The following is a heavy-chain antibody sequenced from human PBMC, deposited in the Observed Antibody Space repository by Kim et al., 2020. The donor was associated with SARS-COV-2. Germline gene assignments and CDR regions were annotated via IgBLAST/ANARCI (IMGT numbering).Heavy chain of an antibody. V-gene: IGHV4-31*03. Sequence: SETLSLTCTVSGGSIRSGGYYWSWIRQHPGKGLEWIGYIYYSGSTYYNPSLKSRVTISVDTSKNQFSLKLSSVTAADTAVYYCARADSSNTYYYGMDVWGQGSTVTVSS. J-gene: IGHJ6*02. D-gene: IGHD2-2*02. CDR1: GGSIRSGGYY. CDR3: ARADSSNTYYYGMDV. CDR2: IYYSGST.